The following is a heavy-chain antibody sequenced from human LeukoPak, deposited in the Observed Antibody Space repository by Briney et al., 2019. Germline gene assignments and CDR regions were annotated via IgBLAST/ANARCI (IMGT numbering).Heavy chain of an antibody. D-gene: IGHD2-2*01. CDR2: INHSGST. CDR3: ARSRGYCSSTSCPTDAFDI. CDR1: GGSFSGYY. J-gene: IGHJ3*02. V-gene: IGHV4-34*01. Sequence: KPSETLSLTCAVYGGSFSGYYWSWIRQPPGKGLEWIGEINHSGSTNYNPSLKSRVTISVDTSKNQFSLKLSSVTAADTAVYYCARSRGYCSSTSCPTDAFDIWGQGTMVTVSS.